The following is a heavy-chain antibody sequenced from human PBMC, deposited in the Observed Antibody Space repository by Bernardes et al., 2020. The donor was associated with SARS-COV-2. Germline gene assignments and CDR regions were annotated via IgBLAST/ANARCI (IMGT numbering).Heavy chain of an antibody. V-gene: IGHV3-30*18. CDR2: SSYEGSKT. CDR1: GFSINNDG. CDR3: VKRRAIFALWASFFHY. D-gene: IGHD3-9*01. Sequence: SLSLTCAVSGFSINNDGYHGGSQAPGGGRQWGAVSSYEGSKTYYIESLKGRFTVSRDYSKDTLYLQMNSLTEEDTAVYYCVKRRAIFALWASFFHYWGQRALVTVAS. J-gene: IGHJ4*02.